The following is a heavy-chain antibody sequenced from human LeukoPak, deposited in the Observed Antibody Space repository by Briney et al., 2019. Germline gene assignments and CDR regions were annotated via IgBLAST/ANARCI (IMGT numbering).Heavy chain of an antibody. CDR2: ISSSSSYI. CDR1: GFTFCSYS. J-gene: IGHJ4*02. D-gene: IGHD3-3*01. CDR3: AKRRTDFGVVPLRYFDY. V-gene: IGHV3-21*04. Sequence: GGSLRLSCAASGFTFCSYSMNWVREAPGKGVEWVSSISSSSSYIYYADSVKGRFTISRDNSKNTLYLQMNSLRAEDTAVYYCAKRRTDFGVVPLRYFDYWGQGTLVTVSS.